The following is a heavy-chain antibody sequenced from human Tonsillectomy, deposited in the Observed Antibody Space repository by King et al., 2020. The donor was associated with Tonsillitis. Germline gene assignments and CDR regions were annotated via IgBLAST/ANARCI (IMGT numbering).Heavy chain of an antibody. CDR1: GFTFDDYA. Sequence: VQLVESGGGLVQPGKSLRLSCAASGFTFDDYAIHWVRQAPGKGLEWVAGISWNSGSIVYADSMQGRFTISRDNAKNSLYLQINTLRSEDTALYYCAKDGVIGETLCRGGYLDFWGQGTLVTASS. J-gene: IGHJ4*02. CDR2: ISWNSGSI. CDR3: AKDGVIGETLCRGGYLDF. V-gene: IGHV3-9*01. D-gene: IGHD3-10*01.